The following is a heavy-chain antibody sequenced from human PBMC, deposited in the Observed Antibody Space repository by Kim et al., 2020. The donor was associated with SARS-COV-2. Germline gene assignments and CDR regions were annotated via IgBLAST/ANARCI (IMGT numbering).Heavy chain of an antibody. CDR1: GGSFSGYY. CDR3: ARGGYSGYEATDFDY. CDR2: INHSGST. J-gene: IGHJ4*02. Sequence: SETLSLTCAVYGGSFSGYYWSWIRQPPGKGLEWIGEINHSGSTNYNPSLKSRVTISVDTSKNQFSLKLSSVTAADTAVYYCARGGYSGYEATDFDYWGQGTLVTVSS. D-gene: IGHD5-12*01. V-gene: IGHV4-34*01.